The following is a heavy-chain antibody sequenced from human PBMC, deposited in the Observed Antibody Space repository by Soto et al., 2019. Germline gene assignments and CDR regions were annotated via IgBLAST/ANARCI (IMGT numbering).Heavy chain of an antibody. J-gene: IGHJ6*03. D-gene: IGHD2-15*01. CDR2: IYYSGST. V-gene: IGHV4-31*03. CDR3: ARDRVVVVAEEYYYYMDV. CDR1: GGSISSGGYY. Sequence: SETLSLTCTVSGGSISSGGYYWSWIRQHPGKGLEWIGYIYYSGSTYYNPSLKSRVTISVDTSKNQSSLKLSSVTAADTAVYYCARDRVVVVAEEYYYYMDVWGKGTTVTVSS.